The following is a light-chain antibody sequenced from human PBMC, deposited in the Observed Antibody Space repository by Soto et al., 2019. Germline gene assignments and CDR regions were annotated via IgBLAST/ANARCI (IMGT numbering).Light chain of an antibody. V-gene: IGLV2-14*01. Sequence: QSVLTQPPSVSAAPGQKVTISCSGSSSNIGNNYVSWYQQHPGKAPQLMIFQVSNRASGVSNRFSGSKSGDTASLTISGLQAEDEADYYCSSYTTSSTLYVFGTGTKLTVL. CDR3: SSYTTSSTLYV. CDR2: QVS. CDR1: SSNIGNNY. J-gene: IGLJ1*01.